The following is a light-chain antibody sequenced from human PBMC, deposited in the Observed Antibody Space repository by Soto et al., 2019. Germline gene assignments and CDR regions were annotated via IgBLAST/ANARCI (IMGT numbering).Light chain of an antibody. V-gene: IGKV3-20*01. CDR1: QSVSSNY. CDR2: GAS. CDR3: QQYGSSPKT. J-gene: IGKJ1*01. Sequence: EIVLTQSPDTLSLSPGERATLSCRAGQSVSSNYLAWYQQKPGQAPRLLIFGASSRATGIPGRFSGSGSGTDFTLTISRLEPEDFAVYYCQQYGSSPKTFGQGTKVEIK.